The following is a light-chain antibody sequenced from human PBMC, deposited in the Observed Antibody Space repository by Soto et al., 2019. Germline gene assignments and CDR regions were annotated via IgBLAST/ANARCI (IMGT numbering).Light chain of an antibody. CDR1: SSDVGGYNY. J-gene: IGLJ1*01. Sequence: QSVLTQPRSVSGSPGQSVTISRTGTSSDVGGYNYVSWYQQHPGKAPKLMIYDVSKRPSGVPDRFSGSKSGNTASLTISGLKAKAEADYYCCSLAASYVFGKGTKVPVL. V-gene: IGLV2-11*01. CDR2: DVS. CDR3: CSLAASYV.